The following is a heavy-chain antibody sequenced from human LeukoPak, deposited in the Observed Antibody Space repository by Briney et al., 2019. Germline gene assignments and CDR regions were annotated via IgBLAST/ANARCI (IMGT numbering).Heavy chain of an antibody. Sequence: SETLCLTCTVSGGSISSYYWSWIRQPPGKVLEWIGYIYYSRITNYNPSLKSRVTISVYTSKNQFSLKLSSVTAADTAVYYCARQRCGGDCYSHYYYGMDVWGQGTTVTVSS. J-gene: IGHJ6*02. V-gene: IGHV4-59*08. CDR3: ARQRCGGDCYSHYYYGMDV. D-gene: IGHD2-21*02. CDR2: IYYSRIT. CDR1: GGSISSYY.